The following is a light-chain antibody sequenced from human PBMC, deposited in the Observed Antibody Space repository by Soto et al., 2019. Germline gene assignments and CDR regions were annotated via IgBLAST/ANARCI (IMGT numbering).Light chain of an antibody. CDR1: QGISNY. J-gene: IGKJ1*01. CDR2: AAS. CDR3: QQSYSTPHT. Sequence: RHMTQTASALTASVGERGTITFRASQGISNYLAWYQQKPGKAPKLLIYAASSLQSGVPSRFSGSGSGTDFTLTISSLQPEDFATYYCQQSYSTPHTSGQGTKVDI. V-gene: IGKV1-39*01.